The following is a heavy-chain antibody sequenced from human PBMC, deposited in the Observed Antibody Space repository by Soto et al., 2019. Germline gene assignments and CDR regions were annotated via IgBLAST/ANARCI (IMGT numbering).Heavy chain of an antibody. V-gene: IGHV4-59*11. CDR2: IYYSGST. Sequence: SEPLSLTCTVSGGSISSHYWSWIRQPTGKGLEWIGYIYYSGSTNYNPSLKSRVTISVDTSKNQLSLKLSSVTAAYTAVFYCRSQYSKYHVGLGYWGQRTLGTGSS. CDR3: RSQYSKYHVGLGY. CDR1: GGSISSHY. D-gene: IGHD4-4*01. J-gene: IGHJ4*02.